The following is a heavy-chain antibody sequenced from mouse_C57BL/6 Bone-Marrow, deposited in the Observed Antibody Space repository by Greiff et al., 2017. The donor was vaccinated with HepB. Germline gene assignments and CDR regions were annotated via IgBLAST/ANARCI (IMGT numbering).Heavy chain of an antibody. CDR1: GYTFTSYW. D-gene: IGHD3-3*01. V-gene: IGHV1-64*01. J-gene: IGHJ2*01. CDR2: IHPNSGRT. Sequence: QVQLQQPGAELVKPGASVKLSCKASGYTFTSYWMHWVKQRPGQGLEWIGMIHPNSGRTNYNEKFKSKATLTVDKSSSTAYMQLSSLTSEDSAVYYCARSRGRRYFDYWGQGTTLTVSS. CDR3: ARSRGRRYFDY.